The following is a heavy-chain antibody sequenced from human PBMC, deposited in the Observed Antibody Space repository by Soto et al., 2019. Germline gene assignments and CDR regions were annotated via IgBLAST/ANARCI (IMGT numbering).Heavy chain of an antibody. Sequence: QLQLQESGPGLVKPSETLSLTCTVSGDSLSGSPYYWVWIRQHPGKGLQWVVSRLDSANTYYNPSLNSRVTRSVDTPNNQFSLRLNAVTAADTAINYCAIQGPRTYVLWGQGPLVTVSS. CDR2: RLDSANT. V-gene: IGHV4-39*01. CDR1: GDSLSGSPYY. D-gene: IGHD2-21*01. J-gene: IGHJ4*02. CDR3: AIQGPRTYVL.